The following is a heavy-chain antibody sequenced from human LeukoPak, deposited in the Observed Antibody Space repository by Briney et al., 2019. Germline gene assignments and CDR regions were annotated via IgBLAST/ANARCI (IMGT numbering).Heavy chain of an antibody. J-gene: IGHJ5*02. D-gene: IGHD6-13*01. V-gene: IGHV5-51*01. CDR3: VRFALTSSLDH. CDR1: GYKLTNNW. Sequence: GESLKISCKISGYKLTNNWIGWVGQVPGKGLDWMGLIYPGYSDAKYSPSFQGQVTLSVDASISTAYLQLSGLRASDTAIYYCVRFALTSSLDHWGQGTLVTVSS. CDR2: IYPGYSDA.